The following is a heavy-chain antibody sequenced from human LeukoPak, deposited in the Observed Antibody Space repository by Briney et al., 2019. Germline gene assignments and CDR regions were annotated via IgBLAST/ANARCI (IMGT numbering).Heavy chain of an antibody. CDR2: IRYDGSNK. CDR1: GFTFSSYG. Sequence: GGSLRLSCAASGFTFSSYGMHWVRQAPGKGLEWVAFIRYDGSNKYYADSVKGRFTISRDNAKNSLYLQMNSLRAEDTAVYYCARLMTTVTTTDYWGQGTLVTVSS. J-gene: IGHJ4*02. D-gene: IGHD4-17*01. V-gene: IGHV3-30*02. CDR3: ARLMTTVTTTDY.